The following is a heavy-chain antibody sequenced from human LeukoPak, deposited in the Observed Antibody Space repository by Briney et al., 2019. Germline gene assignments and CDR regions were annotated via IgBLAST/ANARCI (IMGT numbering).Heavy chain of an antibody. J-gene: IGHJ4*02. Sequence: PSETLSLTCTVSGGSFSSGGYYWSWIRQHPGKGLEWIGYIYYSGSTYYNPSLKSRVTISVDTSKNRFSLKLSSVTAADTAVYYCARDLQGYYDNSAALAYWGQGTLVTVSS. V-gene: IGHV4-31*03. CDR3: ARDLQGYYDNSAALAY. D-gene: IGHD3-22*01. CDR2: IYYSGST. CDR1: GGSFSSGGYY.